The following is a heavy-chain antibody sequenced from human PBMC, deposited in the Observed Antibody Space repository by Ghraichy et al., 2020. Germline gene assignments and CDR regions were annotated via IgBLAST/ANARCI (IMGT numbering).Heavy chain of an antibody. CDR1: GYSISSGYF. Sequence: SETLSLTCTVSGYSISSGYFWGWIRQPPGKGLEWIANIFRSGGTFYNPSLKSRVTISVNTSENQISLQLSSGTAADTAVYFCARGRLIYYDSSGSYFDYWGQGTQVTVSS. D-gene: IGHD3-22*01. CDR3: ARGRLIYYDSSGSYFDY. J-gene: IGHJ4*02. CDR2: IFRSGGT. V-gene: IGHV4-38-2*02.